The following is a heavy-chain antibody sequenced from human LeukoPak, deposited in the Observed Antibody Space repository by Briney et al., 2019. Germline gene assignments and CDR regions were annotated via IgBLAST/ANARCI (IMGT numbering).Heavy chain of an antibody. CDR2: IQYDGSNE. V-gene: IGHV3-30*02. CDR1: GFTFSSYS. Sequence: GGSLRLSCAASGFTFSSYSMNWVRQAPGKGLEWVAYIQYDGSNEQYADSVKGRFTISRDNSKNTLYLQMNSLRAEDTAVYYCAKGKGAYCGGACSGRIFDYWGQGILVTVSS. CDR3: AKGKGAYCGGACSGRIFDY. D-gene: IGHD2-21*02. J-gene: IGHJ4*02.